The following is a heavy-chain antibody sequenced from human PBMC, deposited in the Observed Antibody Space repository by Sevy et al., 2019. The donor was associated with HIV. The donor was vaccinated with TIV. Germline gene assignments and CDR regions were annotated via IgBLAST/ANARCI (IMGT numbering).Heavy chain of an antibody. CDR2: ISDDGSNK. J-gene: IGHJ4*02. CDR1: GFTFSSYD. CDR3: ARDLRDYDSSGYYYGGGDY. Sequence: GGSLRLSCAASGFTFSSYDMHWVRQAPGKGLEWVAVISDDGSNKYYADSVKGRFTISRDNSKNTLYLQMNSLRAEDTAVYYCARDLRDYDSSGYYYGGGDYWGQGTLVTVSS. V-gene: IGHV3-30-3*01. D-gene: IGHD3-22*01.